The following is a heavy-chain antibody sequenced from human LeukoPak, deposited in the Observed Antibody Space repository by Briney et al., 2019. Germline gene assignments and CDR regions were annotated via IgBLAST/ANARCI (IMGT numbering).Heavy chain of an antibody. Sequence: SVKVSCKASGGTFSSYAISWVRQAPGQGLEWMGRIIPILGIANYAQKFQGRVTITADKSTSTAYMELSSLRSEDTAVYYCARGHYYGSGSHHDDYWGQGTLVTVSS. J-gene: IGHJ4*02. CDR3: ARGHYYGSGSHHDDY. CDR1: GGTFSSYA. V-gene: IGHV1-69*04. D-gene: IGHD3-10*01. CDR2: IIPILGIA.